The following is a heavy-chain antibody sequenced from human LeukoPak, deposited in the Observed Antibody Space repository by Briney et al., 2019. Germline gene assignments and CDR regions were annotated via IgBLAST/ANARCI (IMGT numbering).Heavy chain of an antibody. J-gene: IGHJ4*02. CDR2: IIPIFGTA. Sequence: GASVKVSCKASGGTFSSYAISWVRQAPGQGLEWMGGIIPIFGTANYAQKFQGRVTITADKSTGTAYMELSSLRSEDTAVYYCAGERGGGGDDYGDYGYFDYWGQGTLVTVSS. D-gene: IGHD4-17*01. V-gene: IGHV1-69*06. CDR1: GGTFSSYA. CDR3: AGERGGGGDDYGDYGYFDY.